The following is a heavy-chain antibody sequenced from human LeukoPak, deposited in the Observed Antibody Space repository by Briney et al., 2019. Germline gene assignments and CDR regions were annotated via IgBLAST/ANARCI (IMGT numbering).Heavy chain of an antibody. V-gene: IGHV3-73*01. J-gene: IGHJ4*02. D-gene: IGHD2-2*01. Sequence: GGSLRLSCAASGFTFSDHYMDWVRQASGKGLEWVGRIRSKANSYATAYAASVKGRFTISRDDSKNTAYLQMNSLKTEDTAVYYCTTLPAAMNYWGQGTLVTVSS. CDR1: GFTFSDHY. CDR2: IRSKANSYAT. CDR3: TTLPAAMNY.